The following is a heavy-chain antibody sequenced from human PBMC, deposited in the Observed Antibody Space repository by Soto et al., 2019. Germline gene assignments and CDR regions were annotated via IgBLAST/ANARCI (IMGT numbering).Heavy chain of an antibody. CDR3: ARGTMVRGVTPLRFDP. CDR2: IYPGDSDT. V-gene: IGHV5-51*01. D-gene: IGHD3-10*01. J-gene: IGHJ5*02. Sequence: GESLKISCKASGYSFSSYWIGWVRQMPGKGLEWMGIIYPGDSDTKYSPSLQGQVTISADTSISTAYLQWSSLKASDTAMYYCARGTMVRGVTPLRFDPWGQGTLVTVSS. CDR1: GYSFSSYW.